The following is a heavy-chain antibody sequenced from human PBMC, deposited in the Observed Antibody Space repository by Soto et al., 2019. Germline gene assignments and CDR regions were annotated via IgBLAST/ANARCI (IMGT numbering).Heavy chain of an antibody. D-gene: IGHD3-22*01. Sequence: SVKVSCKASGGTFSSYAISWVRQAPGQGLEWTGGIIPIFGTANYAQKFQGRVTITADESTSTAYMELSSLRSEDTAVYYCAGGGGGRITMLVVANDAFDIWGQGTMVTV. CDR2: IIPIFGTA. CDR3: AGGGGGRITMLVVANDAFDI. J-gene: IGHJ3*02. V-gene: IGHV1-69*13. CDR1: GGTFSSYA.